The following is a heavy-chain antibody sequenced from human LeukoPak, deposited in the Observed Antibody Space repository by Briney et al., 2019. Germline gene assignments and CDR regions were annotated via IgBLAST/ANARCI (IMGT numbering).Heavy chain of an antibody. J-gene: IGHJ3*02. CDR1: SSISGYY. D-gene: IGHD2-2*01. V-gene: IGHV4-4*09. CDR2: IYTSGST. Sequence: SETLSLTCTVSSSISGYYWSWIRQPPGKGLEWIGYIYTSGSTNYNPSLESRVTISVDTSKNQFSLDLSSVTAADTAVYYRARQKCTSASCLTKNAFDIWGQGTMVTVSS. CDR3: ARQKCTSASCLTKNAFDI.